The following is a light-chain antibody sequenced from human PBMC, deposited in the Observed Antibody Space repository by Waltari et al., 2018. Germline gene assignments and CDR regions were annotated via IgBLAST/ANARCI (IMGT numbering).Light chain of an antibody. CDR3: QQYDGEVVT. J-gene: IGKJ4*01. CDR2: GTS. Sequence: ATPARKARQSDNRSSLTRYQQKLGQAPRLLIYGTSSRATGIPDRFSGSGSGTDFTLTISRLEPEDFAVYYCQQYDGEVVTFGGGTKVEI. CDR1: QSDNRSS. V-gene: IGKV3-20*01.